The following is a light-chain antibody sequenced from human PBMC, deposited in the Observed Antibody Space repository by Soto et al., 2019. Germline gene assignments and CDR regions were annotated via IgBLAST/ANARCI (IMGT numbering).Light chain of an antibody. CDR2: DDS. J-gene: IGLJ1*01. CDR3: QVWDSSSDHYV. Sequence: SYELTQPPSVSVAPGQTARITCGGNNIGIKSVHWYQQKPGQAPVLVVYDDSDRPSGIPERFSGSNSGNTATLTISRVEVGDEADYYCQVWDSSSDHYVFGTGTKVTVL. V-gene: IGLV3-21*02. CDR1: NIGIKS.